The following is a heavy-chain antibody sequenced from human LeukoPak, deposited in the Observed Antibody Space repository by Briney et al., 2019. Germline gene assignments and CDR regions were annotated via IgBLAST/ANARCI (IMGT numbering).Heavy chain of an antibody. V-gene: IGHV4-38-2*02. D-gene: IGHD2-2*03. CDR2: IYHSGST. CDR3: ARDRRLDIVVVPAADFDY. J-gene: IGHJ4*02. Sequence: SETLYLTCTVSGYSISSGYYWGWIRQPPGKGLEWIGSIYHSGSTYYNPSLKSRVTISVDTSKNQFSLKLSSVTAADTAVYYCARDRRLDIVVVPAADFDYWGQGTLVTVSS. CDR1: GYSISSGYY.